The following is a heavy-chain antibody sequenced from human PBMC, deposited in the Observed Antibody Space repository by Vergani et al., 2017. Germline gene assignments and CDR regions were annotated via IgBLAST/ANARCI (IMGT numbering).Heavy chain of an antibody. J-gene: IGHJ4*02. CDR3: AKGGTFGGVIAENFDY. CDR1: GFTFDDYT. D-gene: IGHD3-16*02. Sequence: EVQLVESGGVVVQPGGSLRLSCAASGFTFDDYTMHWVRQAPGKGLEWVSIISWDGGSTYYADSVKGRFTISRDNSKNSLYLQMNSLRNEDTSLYYCAKGGTFGGVIAENFDYWGQGTLVTVSS. CDR2: ISWDGGST. V-gene: IGHV3-43*01.